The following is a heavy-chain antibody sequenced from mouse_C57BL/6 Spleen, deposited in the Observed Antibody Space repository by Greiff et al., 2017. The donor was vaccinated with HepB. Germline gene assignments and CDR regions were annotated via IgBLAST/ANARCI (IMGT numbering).Heavy chain of an antibody. CDR3: ARTGTYPFDY. D-gene: IGHD4-1*01. CDR1: GYTFTDYY. Sequence: EVQLQQSGPVLVKPGASVKMSCKASGYTFTDYYMNWVKQSHGKSLEWIGVINPYNGGTSYNQKFKGKATLTVDKSSSTAYMELNSLTSEDSAVYYCARTGTYPFDYWGQGTTLTVSS. CDR2: INPYNGGT. V-gene: IGHV1-19*01. J-gene: IGHJ2*01.